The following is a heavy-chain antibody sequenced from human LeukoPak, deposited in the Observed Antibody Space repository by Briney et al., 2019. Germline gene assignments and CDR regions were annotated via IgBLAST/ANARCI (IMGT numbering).Heavy chain of an antibody. V-gene: IGHV3-23*01. CDR1: RFTFSSYA. CDR2: ISGSGGST. D-gene: IGHD2-8*02. CDR3: AKSPLDIVLVVYAKYYFDY. J-gene: IGHJ4*02. Sequence: GGSLRLSCAASRFTFSSYAMSWVRQAPGKGLEWVSAISGSGGSTYYADSVKGRFTISRDNSKNTLYLQMNSLRAEDTAVYYCAKSPLDIVLVVYAKYYFDYWGQGTLVTVSS.